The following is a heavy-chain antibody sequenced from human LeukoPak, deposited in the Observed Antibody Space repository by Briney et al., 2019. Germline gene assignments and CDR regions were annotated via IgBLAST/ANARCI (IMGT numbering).Heavy chain of an antibody. J-gene: IGHJ4*02. CDR3: ASSDYGDYEGNYFDY. CDR2: ISSSSSYI. CDR1: GFTFSSYS. Sequence: GGSLRLSCAASGFTFSSYSMNWVRQAPGKGLEWVSSISSSSSYIYYADSVKGRFTISRDNAKNSLYLQMNSLRAEDTAVYYCASSDYGDYEGNYFDYWGQGTLVTVSS. V-gene: IGHV3-21*01. D-gene: IGHD4-17*01.